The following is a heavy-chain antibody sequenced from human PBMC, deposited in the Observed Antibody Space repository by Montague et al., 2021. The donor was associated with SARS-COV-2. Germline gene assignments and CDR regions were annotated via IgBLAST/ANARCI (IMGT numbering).Heavy chain of an antibody. V-gene: IGHV4-39*01. D-gene: IGHD1-26*01. CDR3: ARLYIQKTLVGASRRRWFEP. CDR2: ISYTGST. J-gene: IGHJ5*02. Sequence: SETLSLTCSVSGDSMSGSNSYWGWIRQPPGKGLESIGSISYTGSTSYNASLKSRVTMSVDTSKNEFSLRLSSVTASDTAVYYCARLYIQKTLVGASRRRWFEPWGKGTLVTVSS. CDR1: GDSMSGSNSY.